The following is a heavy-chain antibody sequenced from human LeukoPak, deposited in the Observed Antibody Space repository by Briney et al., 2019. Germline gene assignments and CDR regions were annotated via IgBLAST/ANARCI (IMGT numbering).Heavy chain of an antibody. J-gene: IGHJ6*02. CDR3: AANFYSSSWYGMDV. CDR1: GFTFSSYS. Sequence: GGSLRLSCAASGFTFSSYSMNWVRQAPGKGLEWVSSISSSSSYIYYADSVKGRFTISRDNAKTSLYLQMNSLRAEDTAVYYCAANFYSSSWYGMDVWGQGTTVTVSS. V-gene: IGHV3-21*01. D-gene: IGHD6-13*01. CDR2: ISSSSSYI.